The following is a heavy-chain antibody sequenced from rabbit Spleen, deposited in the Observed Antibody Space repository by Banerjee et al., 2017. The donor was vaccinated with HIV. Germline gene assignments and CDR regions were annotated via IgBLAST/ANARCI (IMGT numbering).Heavy chain of an antibody. CDR2: INSFSGRP. CDR1: GFSFSDGYV. Sequence: QEQLVESGGGLVQPEGSLTITCTASGFSFSDGYVMSWVRQAPGKGLEWIGCINSFSGRPVYASWVNGRFTISSHNAQNTLYLQLTSLTAADTATYFCARDLVGVIGWNFYLWGQGTLVTVS. D-gene: IGHD1-1*01. J-gene: IGHJ4*01. V-gene: IGHV1S45*01. CDR3: ARDLVGVIGWNFYL.